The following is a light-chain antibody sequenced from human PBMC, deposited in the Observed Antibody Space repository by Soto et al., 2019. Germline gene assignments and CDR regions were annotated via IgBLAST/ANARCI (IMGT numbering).Light chain of an antibody. CDR2: DNN. Sequence: QSVLTQPPAVSGAPGQRVTISCTGSTSNLGAGYDVHWYQQLPGTVPKLLIYDNNNRPSGVPDRFSCSKSGTSASLAITGLQAEDEADYYCQSFGGSLSGWVFGGGTKLTVL. CDR3: QSFGGSLSGWV. J-gene: IGLJ3*02. V-gene: IGLV1-40*01. CDR1: TSNLGAGYD.